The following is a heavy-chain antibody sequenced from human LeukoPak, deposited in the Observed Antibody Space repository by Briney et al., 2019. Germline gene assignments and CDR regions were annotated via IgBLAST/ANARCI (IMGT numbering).Heavy chain of an antibody. V-gene: IGHV4-59*01. CDR2: IYYSGST. J-gene: IGHJ4*02. D-gene: IGHD6-19*01. CDR1: GGSISSYY. Sequence: PSETLSLTCTVSGGSISSYYWSWIRQPPGKGLEWIAYIYYSGSTNYNPSLKSRVTISVDTSKNQFSLKLTSVTAADMAVYYCARGPGYSSGWYGWYFDHWGQGTLVTVSS. CDR3: ARGPGYSSGWYGWYFDH.